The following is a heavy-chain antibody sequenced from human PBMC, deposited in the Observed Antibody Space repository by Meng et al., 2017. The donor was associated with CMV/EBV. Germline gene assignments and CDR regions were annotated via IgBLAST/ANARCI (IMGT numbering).Heavy chain of an antibody. J-gene: IGHJ6*02. CDR3: ACGVVVPAAISVRVISVLGYYYYGMDV. CDR1: GFTFSSYA. CDR2: ISYDGSSK. Sequence: GGSLRLSCAASGFTFSSYAMHWVRQAPGKGLEWVAVISYDGSSKYYADSVKGRFTISRDNSKNTLYLQMNSLRAEDTAVYYCACGVVVPAAISVRVISVLGYYYYGMDVWGQGTTVTVSS. V-gene: IGHV3-30*04. D-gene: IGHD2-2*01.